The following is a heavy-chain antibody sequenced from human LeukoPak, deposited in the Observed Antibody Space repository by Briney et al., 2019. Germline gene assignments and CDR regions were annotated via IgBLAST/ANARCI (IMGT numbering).Heavy chain of an antibody. CDR3: AHISSSWPDY. CDR1: GFTFSSYN. J-gene: IGHJ4*02. Sequence: PGGSLRLSCAASGFTFSSYNMNWVRQAPGKGLEWVSSITSRSHIYYADSVKGRFTISRDNSKNTLYLQMNSLRAEDTAVYYCAHISSSWPDYWGQGTLVTVSS. D-gene: IGHD6-13*01. CDR2: ITSRSHI. V-gene: IGHV3-69-1*01.